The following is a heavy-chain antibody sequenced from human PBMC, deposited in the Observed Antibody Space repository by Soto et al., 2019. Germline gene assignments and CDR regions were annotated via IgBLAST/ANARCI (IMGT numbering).Heavy chain of an antibody. V-gene: IGHV3-30-3*01. Sequence: QVQLVDSGGGVVQPGRSLRLSCAASGFTFSSYAMHWVRQAPGKGLEWVAVISYDGSNKYYADSVKGRFTISRDNSKNTLYLQMNSLRAEDTAVYYCAGGGSGRFDYWGQGTLVTVSS. CDR3: AGGGSGRFDY. CDR1: GFTFSSYA. CDR2: ISYDGSNK. J-gene: IGHJ4*02. D-gene: IGHD3-10*01.